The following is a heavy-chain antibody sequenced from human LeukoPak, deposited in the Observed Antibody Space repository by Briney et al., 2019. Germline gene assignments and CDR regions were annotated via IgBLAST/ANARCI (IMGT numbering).Heavy chain of an antibody. CDR3: ASCVAVPGLPDY. Sequence: GGALRLSCAASGFTFSSSEMNWVRQAPGKGLEWVSYISSSGGTISYVDSVKGRFTISRDNAKNSLYLQMNSLRAEDTAVYYCASCVAVPGLPDYWGQGTLVTVSS. CDR1: GFTFSSSE. CDR2: ISSSGGTI. D-gene: IGHD6-19*01. J-gene: IGHJ4*02. V-gene: IGHV3-48*03.